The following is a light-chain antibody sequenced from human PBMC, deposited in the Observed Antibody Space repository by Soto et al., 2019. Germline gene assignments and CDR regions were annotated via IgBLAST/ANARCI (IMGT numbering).Light chain of an antibody. V-gene: IGKV1-9*01. CDR2: AAS. CDR1: QGISSY. J-gene: IGKJ4*01. CDR3: QQLNSYPRGLT. Sequence: IQLTQPPSSLSASVGDRVTITCRASQGISSYLAWYQQKPGKAPKLLIYAASTLQSGVPSRFSGSGSGTDFTLTISSLQPEDFATYYCQQLNSYPRGLTFGGGTKVEIK.